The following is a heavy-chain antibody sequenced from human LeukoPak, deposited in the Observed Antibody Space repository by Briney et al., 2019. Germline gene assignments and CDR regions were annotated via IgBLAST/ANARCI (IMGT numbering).Heavy chain of an antibody. CDR2: ISPTSDTT. J-gene: IGHJ4*02. V-gene: IGHV1-46*01. CDR3: ASGLELDY. CDR1: GYTFTDYY. Sequence: ASVKVSCKAFGYTFTDYYIHWVRQAPGQGLEWLGMISPTSDTTSYLQKFQGRVTMTRDTSTSTVHMELSSLRPEDTAVYYCASGLELDYWGQGTLVTVSS.